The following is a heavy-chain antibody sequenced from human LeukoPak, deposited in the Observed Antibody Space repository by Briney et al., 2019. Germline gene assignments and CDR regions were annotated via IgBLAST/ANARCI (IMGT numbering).Heavy chain of an antibody. V-gene: IGHV3-7*05. J-gene: IGHJ4*02. D-gene: IGHD4-17*01. Sequence: GGSLRLSRSASGFIFSNYWMSWVRQAPGKGLEWVANIKQDGREKYYVDSVKGRFTISRDNAKNSLSLQMNSLRAEGTAVYYCARDKSYGDSEDYWGQGTLVTVSS. CDR2: IKQDGREK. CDR1: GFIFSNYW. CDR3: ARDKSYGDSEDY.